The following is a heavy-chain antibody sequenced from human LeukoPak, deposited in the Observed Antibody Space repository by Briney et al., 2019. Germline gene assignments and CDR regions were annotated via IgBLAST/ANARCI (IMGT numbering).Heavy chain of an antibody. V-gene: IGHV4-30-4*01. CDR1: GGSISSGDYC. J-gene: IGHJ4*02. CDR2: IYYSGST. Sequence: PSQTLSLTCTVSGGSISSGDYCWSWICQPPGKGLEWIGYIYYSGSTYYNPSLKSRVTISVDTSKNQFSLKLSSVTAADTAVYYCARGLWFGEYYFDYWGQGTLVTVSS. D-gene: IGHD3-10*01. CDR3: ARGLWFGEYYFDY.